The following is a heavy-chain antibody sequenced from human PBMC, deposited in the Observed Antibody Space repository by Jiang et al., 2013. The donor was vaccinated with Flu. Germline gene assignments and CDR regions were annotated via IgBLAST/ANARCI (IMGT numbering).Heavy chain of an antibody. V-gene: IGHV1-46*01. J-gene: IGHJ6*02. CDR3: ARDLRGLSMKVADHYYYGLDV. Sequence: TSYAQKFQGRVTMTRDTSTSTVYMELSSLRSEDTAVFYCARDLRGLSMKVADHYYYGLDVWGQGTTVTVSS. D-gene: IGHD3-22*01. CDR2: T.